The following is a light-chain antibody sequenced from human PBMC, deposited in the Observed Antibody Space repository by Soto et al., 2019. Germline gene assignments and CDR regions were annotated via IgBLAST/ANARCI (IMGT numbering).Light chain of an antibody. J-gene: IGLJ3*02. CDR3: ASWDDRLNGWV. V-gene: IGLV1-44*01. CDR2: SSN. Sequence: QSVLTQPPSASGTPGQRVTISCSGSSSNIGSNPVSWYQQLPGSAPRLVIYSSNQRPSGVPDRFSGSKSGTSASLAISGLQSEGEADYYCASWDDRLNGWVFGGGTKVTVL. CDR1: SSNIGSNP.